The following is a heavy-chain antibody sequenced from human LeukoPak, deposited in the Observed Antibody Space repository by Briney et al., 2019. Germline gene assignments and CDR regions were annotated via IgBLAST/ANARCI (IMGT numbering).Heavy chain of an antibody. CDR2: IYYTGST. Sequence: SETLSLTCTVSGGSISSYYWSWIRQPPGKGLEWIGYIYYTGSTNYNPSLKSRVTISVDTSKNQFSLKLNSVTAADTAVYYCARWRYCGGDCYPSAFDIWGQGTMVTVSS. D-gene: IGHD2-21*02. J-gene: IGHJ3*02. CDR1: GGSISSYY. V-gene: IGHV4-59*01. CDR3: ARWRYCGGDCYPSAFDI.